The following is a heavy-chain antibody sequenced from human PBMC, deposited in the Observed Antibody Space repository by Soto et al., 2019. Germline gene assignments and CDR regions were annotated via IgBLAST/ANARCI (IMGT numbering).Heavy chain of an antibody. V-gene: IGHV5-51*01. CDR1: GYSFTEYW. D-gene: IGHD6-19*01. J-gene: IGHJ1*01. Sequence: GESLKISCKASGYSFTEYWIGWVRQMPGSGLEWMAIIYPADSDTVSSPSFKGQVTISADESISTAFLQWTALKSSDTAMYYCARLPRRGWFSEYFHNWGQGTLVTVSS. CDR3: ARLPRRGWFSEYFHN. CDR2: IYPADSDT.